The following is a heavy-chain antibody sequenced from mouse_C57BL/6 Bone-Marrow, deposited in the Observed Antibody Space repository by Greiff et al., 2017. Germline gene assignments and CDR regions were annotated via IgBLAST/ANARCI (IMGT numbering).Heavy chain of an antibody. Sequence: QVQLKQSGPELVKPGASVKLSCKASGYNFTSYDINWVKQRPGQGLEWIGWIYPRYGSTKHNEKFKGKATLTVDTSYSTAYMELHSLTSEDSAVYFCARYYYSNYGFAYWGQGTLVTVSA. CDR1: GYNFTSYD. V-gene: IGHV1-85*01. J-gene: IGHJ3*01. CDR2: IYPRYGST. D-gene: IGHD2-5*01. CDR3: ARYYYSNYGFAY.